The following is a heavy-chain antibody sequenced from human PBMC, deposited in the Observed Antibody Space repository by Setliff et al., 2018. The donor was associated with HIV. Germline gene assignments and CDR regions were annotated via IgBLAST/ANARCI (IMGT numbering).Heavy chain of an antibody. CDR2: INYDESSE. J-gene: IGHJ3*02. CDR1: GFTFSAHG. Sequence: QPGGSLRLSCAASGFTFSAHGMHWVRQAPGKGLEWVAFINYDESSEYYADSVKGRVSISRDNSKNTVDLHMNSLRTEDTAVYYCAKDGDYRNGDYDAFDIWGLGTMVTVSS. V-gene: IGHV3-30*02. CDR3: AKDGDYRNGDYDAFDI. D-gene: IGHD4-4*01.